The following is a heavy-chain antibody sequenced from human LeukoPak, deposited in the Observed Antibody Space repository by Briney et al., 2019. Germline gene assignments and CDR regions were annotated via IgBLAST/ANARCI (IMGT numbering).Heavy chain of an antibody. CDR3: ARERLFKGSGSRHFDY. CDR2: ISAYNGNT. Sequence: ASVNVSCKASGYTFTSYGISWVRPAPGQGLEWVGWISAYNGNTNYAQKLQGRVTMTTDTSTSTAYMELMSLGSDDTDVYYCARERLFKGSGSRHFDYWGQGNLVTVSS. V-gene: IGHV1-18*01. CDR1: GYTFTSYG. D-gene: IGHD3-10*01. J-gene: IGHJ4*02.